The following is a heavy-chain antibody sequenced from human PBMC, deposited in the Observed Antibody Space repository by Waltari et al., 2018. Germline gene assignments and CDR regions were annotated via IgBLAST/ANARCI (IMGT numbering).Heavy chain of an antibody. CDR1: GYTFTGHV. D-gene: IGHD3-3*01. Sequence: QVHLVQSGAEVKKPGASVTVSCKASGYTFTGHVIHGVRQAPGQGLEWGCSVNPNTGDTYSAQKFEGRVTMTRDTSISTAYLDLSRLTSDDTAVYYCARVLYDFWGGYHPNDVFDFWGQGTVVIVSS. V-gene: IGHV1-2*02. CDR2: VNPNTGDT. CDR3: ARVLYDFWGGYHPNDVFDF. J-gene: IGHJ3*01.